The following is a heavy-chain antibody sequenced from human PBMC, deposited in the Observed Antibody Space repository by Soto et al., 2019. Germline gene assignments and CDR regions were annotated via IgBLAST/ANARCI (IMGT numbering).Heavy chain of an antibody. CDR1: GFTFSSYG. J-gene: IGHJ4*02. D-gene: IGHD6-19*01. V-gene: IGHV3-30*18. CDR3: AKEGTSSGWFYFDY. CDR2: ISYDGSNK. Sequence: GSLRLSCAASGFTFSSYGMHWVRQAPGKGLEWVAVISYDGSNKYYADSVKGRFTISRDNSKNTLYLQMNSLRAEDTAVYYCAKEGTSSGWFYFDYWGQGT.